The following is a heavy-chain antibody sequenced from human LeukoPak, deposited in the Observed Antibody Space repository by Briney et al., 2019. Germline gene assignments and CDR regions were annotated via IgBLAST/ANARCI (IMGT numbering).Heavy chain of an antibody. CDR2: ISYDGSNK. CDR1: GFTFSSYG. V-gene: IGHV3-30*18. D-gene: IGHD3-22*01. Sequence: GGSLRLSCAASGFTFSSYGVHWVRQAPGKGLEWVAVISYDGSNKYYADSVKGRFTISRDNSKNTLYLQMNSLRAEDTAVYYCAKDLDDSSGYSDYWGQGTLVTVSS. CDR3: AKDLDDSSGYSDY. J-gene: IGHJ4*02.